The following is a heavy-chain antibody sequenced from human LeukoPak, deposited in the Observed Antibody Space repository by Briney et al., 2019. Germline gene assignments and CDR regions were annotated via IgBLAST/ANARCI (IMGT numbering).Heavy chain of an antibody. J-gene: IGHJ6*02. Sequence: GGSLRLSCAASGFTFSSYSMNWVRQAPGKGLEWVSSISSSSSYIYYADSVKGRFTISSDNVKNSLYLQMNSLRAEDTAVYYCARDWAASSWPYYYYGMDVWGQGTTVTVSS. D-gene: IGHD6-13*01. CDR1: GFTFSSYS. CDR3: ARDWAASSWPYYYYGMDV. V-gene: IGHV3-21*01. CDR2: ISSSSSYI.